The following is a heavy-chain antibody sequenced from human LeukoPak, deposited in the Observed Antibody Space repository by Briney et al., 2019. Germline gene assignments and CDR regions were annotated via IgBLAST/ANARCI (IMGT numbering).Heavy chain of an antibody. V-gene: IGHV1-2*02. J-gene: IGHJ4*02. CDR3: ARGIVAVPAAVVDN. Sequence: GASVKVSCKASGYTFTGYYMHWVRQAPGQGPEWMGWINPNSGGTNYAQNFQGRVTMTRDTSISTVYMELSRLRSDDTAVYYCARGIVAVPAAVVDNWGQGTLVTVSS. D-gene: IGHD2-2*01. CDR2: INPNSGGT. CDR1: GYTFTGYY.